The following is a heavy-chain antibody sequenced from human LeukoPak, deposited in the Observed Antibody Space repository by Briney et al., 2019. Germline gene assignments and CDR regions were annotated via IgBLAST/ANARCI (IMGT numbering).Heavy chain of an antibody. CDR2: ISSSGSTI. CDR3: ARDIRRWLQLEFDY. J-gene: IGHJ4*02. Sequence: GGSLRLSCAASGFTFSDYYMSWIRQAPGKGLEWVSYISSSGSTIYYADSVKGRFTISRDNAKNSLYLQMNSLRAEDTAVYYCARDIRRWLQLEFDYWGQGTLVTVSS. D-gene: IGHD5-24*01. CDR1: GFTFSDYY. V-gene: IGHV3-11*01.